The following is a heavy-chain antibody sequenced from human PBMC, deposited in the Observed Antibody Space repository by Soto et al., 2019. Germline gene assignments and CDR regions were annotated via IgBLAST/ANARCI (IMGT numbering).Heavy chain of an antibody. CDR1: GYTFTSYA. J-gene: IGHJ4*02. CDR3: ARSIVVVNAIAY. V-gene: IGHV1-3*01. Sequence: ASVKVSCKASGYTFTSYAMHWVRQAPGQRLEWMGWINAGNGNTKYSQKFQGRVTITRDTSASTAYMELSSLRSEDTAVYYCARSIVVVNAIAYWGQGTLVTVSS. CDR2: INAGNGNT. D-gene: IGHD2-21*01.